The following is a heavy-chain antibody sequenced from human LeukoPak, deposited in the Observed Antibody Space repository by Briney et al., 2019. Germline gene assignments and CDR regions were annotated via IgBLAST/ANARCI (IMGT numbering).Heavy chain of an antibody. D-gene: IGHD6-13*01. Sequence: GGSLRLSCAASGFTFSGYAMSWVRQAPGKGLEWVSAISGSGGSTYYADSVKGRFTISRDNSKNTLYLQMNSLRAEDTAVYYCANGHIANTYDYWGQGTLVTVSS. CDR3: ANGHIANTYDY. V-gene: IGHV3-23*01. J-gene: IGHJ4*02. CDR1: GFTFSGYA. CDR2: ISGSGGST.